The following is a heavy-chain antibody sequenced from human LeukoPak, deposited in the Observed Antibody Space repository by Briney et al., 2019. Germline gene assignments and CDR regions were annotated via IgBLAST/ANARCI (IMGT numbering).Heavy chain of an antibody. Sequence: SETLSLTRTVSGGSISSSSYYWGWIRQPPGKGLEWIGSIYYSGSTYYNPSLKSRVTISVDTSKNQFSLKLSSVTAADTAVYYCARVYSGSYYAFDIWGQGTMVTVSS. CDR1: GGSISSSSYY. CDR2: IYYSGST. CDR3: ARVYSGSYYAFDI. V-gene: IGHV4-39*01. J-gene: IGHJ3*02. D-gene: IGHD1-26*01.